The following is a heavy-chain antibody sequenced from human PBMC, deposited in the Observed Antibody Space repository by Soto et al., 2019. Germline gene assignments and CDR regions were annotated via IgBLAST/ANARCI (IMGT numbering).Heavy chain of an antibody. V-gene: IGHV1-69*13. CDR1: GGTXSSYA. CDR2: IIPIFCTA. J-gene: IGHJ4*02. CDR3: ARGEMAPDY. D-gene: IGHD5-12*01. Sequence: GXSXKVSFKASGGTXSSYAIRWVRQAPGQGLEWMGGIIPIFCTANYAQKFQGRVTITADESTSTAYMELSSLRYEDTAVYYCARGEMAPDYWGQGTLGTVS.